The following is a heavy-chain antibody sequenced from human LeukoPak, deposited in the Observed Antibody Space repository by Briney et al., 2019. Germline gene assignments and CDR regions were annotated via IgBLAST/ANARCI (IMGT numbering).Heavy chain of an antibody. D-gene: IGHD6-6*01. CDR2: ISSSSSYI. CDR3: ARGVYSSSPFDY. J-gene: IGHJ4*02. CDR1: GFTFSSYS. Sequence: GGSLRLSCAASGFTFSSYSMNWVRQAPEKGLEWVSSISSSSSYIYYADSVKGRFTISRDNAKNSLYLQMNGLRAEDTAVYYCARGVYSSSPFDYWGQGTLVTVSS. V-gene: IGHV3-21*04.